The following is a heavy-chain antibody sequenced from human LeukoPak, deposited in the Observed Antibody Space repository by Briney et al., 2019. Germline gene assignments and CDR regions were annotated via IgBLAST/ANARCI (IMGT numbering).Heavy chain of an antibody. CDR2: VVGNGGTT. V-gene: IGHV3-64*01. CDR1: GFTFTTYT. Sequence: PGGSLRLSCAASGFTFTTYTIHWVRQAPGKGLEYVSAVVGNGGTTYYANSVKGRFIISRDNSKHTVYLQMGSLRAEDTAVYYCARERAFYYFDFWGPGTLVTVSS. CDR3: ARERAFYYFDF. J-gene: IGHJ4*02.